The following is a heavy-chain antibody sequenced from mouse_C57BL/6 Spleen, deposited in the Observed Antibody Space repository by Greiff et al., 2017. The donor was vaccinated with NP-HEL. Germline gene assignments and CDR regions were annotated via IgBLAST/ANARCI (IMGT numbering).Heavy chain of an antibody. J-gene: IGHJ4*01. V-gene: IGHV7-3*01. CDR2: IRNKANGYTT. CDR3: ARYRYYARDY. CDR1: GFTFTDYY. Sequence: DVHLVESGGGLVQPGGSLSLSCAASGFTFTDYYMSWVRQPPGKALEWLGFIRNKANGYTTDYNASVKGRFTISRDNSQSILYLQLNALEAEDSATYYCARYRYYARDYWGQGTSVTVSS.